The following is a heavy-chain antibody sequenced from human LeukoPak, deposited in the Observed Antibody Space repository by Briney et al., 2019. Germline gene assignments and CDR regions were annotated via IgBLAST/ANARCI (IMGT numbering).Heavy chain of an antibody. CDR1: GFTLSSYA. V-gene: IGHV3-7*01. CDR3: ARDPIYDSGSPLGY. D-gene: IGHD3-10*01. J-gene: IGHJ4*02. Sequence: PGGSLRLSCAASGFTLSSYAMSWVRQAPGKGLEWVANIKYDGSEKFYVGSVRGRFTISRDNTNNSLHLQMNSLRAEDTAIYYCARDPIYDSGSPLGYGGQGTLDAVSS. CDR2: IKYDGSEK.